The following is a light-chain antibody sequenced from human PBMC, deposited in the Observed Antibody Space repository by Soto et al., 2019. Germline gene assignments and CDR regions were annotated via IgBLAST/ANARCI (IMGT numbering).Light chain of an antibody. CDR2: AAS. CDR1: QGISNY. CDR3: QKYSSTPFA. J-gene: IGKJ3*01. Sequence: DIQMTQSPSSLSASVGDRAAITCRASQGISNYLAWYQQTPGKVPKLLIYAASTLHSGVPSRFSGSGSGTDYALTIINLQPEEVSTYYCQKYSSTPFAFGPGTKVDI. V-gene: IGKV1-27*01.